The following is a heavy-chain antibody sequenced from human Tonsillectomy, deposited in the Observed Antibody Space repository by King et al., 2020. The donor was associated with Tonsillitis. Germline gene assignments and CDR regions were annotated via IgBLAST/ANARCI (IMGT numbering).Heavy chain of an antibody. CDR1: GFTFSSYW. J-gene: IGHJ3*02. Sequence: VQLVESGGGLVQPGGSLRLSCAASGFTFSSYWMHWVRQAPGKGLVWVSRINSDGSSTSYADSVKGRFTISRDNAKNTLNLQINSLRAEDTAVYYCASLTTVTTGDAFDIWGQGTMVTVSS. CDR3: ASLTTVTTGDAFDI. V-gene: IGHV3-74*01. CDR2: INSDGSST. D-gene: IGHD4-17*01.